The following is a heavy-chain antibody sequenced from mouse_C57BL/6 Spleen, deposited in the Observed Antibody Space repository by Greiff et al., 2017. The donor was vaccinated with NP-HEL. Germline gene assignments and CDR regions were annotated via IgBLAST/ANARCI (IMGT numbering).Heavy chain of an antibody. D-gene: IGHD2-5*01. CDR1: GFNFKDYY. CDR2: IDPEDGDT. J-gene: IGHJ4*01. CDR3: TTGSNYANYYAMDY. V-gene: IGHV14-1*01. Sequence: EVQLQQSGAELVRPGASVKLSCTASGFNFKDYYMHWVKQRPEQGLEWIGRIDPEDGDTEYAPKFQGKATMTADTSSNTAYLQLSSLTSEDTAVYYCTTGSNYANYYAMDYWGQGTSVTVSS.